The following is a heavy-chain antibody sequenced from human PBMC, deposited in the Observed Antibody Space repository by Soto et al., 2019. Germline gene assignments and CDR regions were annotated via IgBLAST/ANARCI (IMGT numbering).Heavy chain of an antibody. CDR3: AQTLGSAVAGPGRFDL. J-gene: IGHJ2*01. Sequence: QVQLVQSGAEVKKPGSSVKVSCKASGGTFSRYAISWVRQAPGQGLEWMGGITPMFATANYAQKFQGRVTITADESTSTVNMELRRLGSEDTAVYYCAQTLGSAVAGPGRFDLWGRGTLVIVSS. D-gene: IGHD6-19*01. V-gene: IGHV1-69*12. CDR1: GGTFSRYA. CDR2: ITPMFATA.